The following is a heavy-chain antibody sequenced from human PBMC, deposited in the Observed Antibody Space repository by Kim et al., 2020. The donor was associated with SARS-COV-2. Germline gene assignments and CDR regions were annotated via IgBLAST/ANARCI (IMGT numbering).Heavy chain of an antibody. Sequence: SGRTKHNHSLTGRVTLSVDTSKSQFSLKLSSVTAADTAVYYCARGFDPWGQGTLVTVSS. V-gene: IGHV4-59*08. CDR3: ARGFDP. CDR2: SGRT. J-gene: IGHJ5*02.